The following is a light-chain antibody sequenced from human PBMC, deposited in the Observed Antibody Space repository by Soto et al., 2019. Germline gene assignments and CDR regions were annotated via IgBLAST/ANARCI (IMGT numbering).Light chain of an antibody. Sequence: DIQMTQSPSTLAASVGDRVTITCRASQSISSWLAGYQQKPGKAPKLLIYDASSMDSGVPSRFSGSGSGTEFTLTISSLQPDDFAAYYCQQYNSYSYSFGQGTKLEIK. CDR1: QSISSW. V-gene: IGKV1-5*01. CDR2: DAS. J-gene: IGKJ2*01. CDR3: QQYNSYSYS.